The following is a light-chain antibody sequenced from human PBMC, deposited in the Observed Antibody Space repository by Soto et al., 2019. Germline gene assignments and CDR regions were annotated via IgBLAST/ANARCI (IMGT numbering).Light chain of an antibody. Sequence: EIVLTQSPGTLSLCPGERATLSCRASQSVSSSYLAWYQQKPGQAPRLLIYGASSRATGIPDRFSGSGSGTDFTLTISRLEPEDFAVYYCQQYGSSPYTFGQGTKLEI. CDR1: QSVSSSY. CDR3: QQYGSSPYT. V-gene: IGKV3-20*01. J-gene: IGKJ2*01. CDR2: GAS.